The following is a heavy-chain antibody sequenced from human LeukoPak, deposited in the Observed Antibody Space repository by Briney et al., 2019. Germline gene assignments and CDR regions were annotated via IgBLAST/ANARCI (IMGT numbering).Heavy chain of an antibody. CDR2: ISAYNGNT. CDR1: GYTFTSYG. Sequence: ASVKVSCKASGYTFTSYGISWVRQAPGQGLEWMGWISAYNGNTNYAQKLQGRVTMTTDKSTSTAYMELSSLRSDDTAVYYCAREYDILTGYYTDYYYYGMDVWGQGTTVTVSS. J-gene: IGHJ6*02. V-gene: IGHV1-18*01. D-gene: IGHD3-9*01. CDR3: AREYDILTGYYTDYYYYGMDV.